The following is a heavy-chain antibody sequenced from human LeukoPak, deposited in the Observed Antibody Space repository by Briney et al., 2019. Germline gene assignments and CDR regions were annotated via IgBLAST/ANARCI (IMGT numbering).Heavy chain of an antibody. V-gene: IGHV3-9*01. J-gene: IGHJ3*02. Sequence: GGSLRLSCAAYGFMFDDHAMHWVRQAPGKGLEWVSGISWNSGSIGYADSVKGRFTISRDNAKNSLYLQMNSLRAEDTALYYCAKDIVPLFYGGNSGGAFDIWGQGTMVTVSS. CDR2: ISWNSGSI. CDR1: GFMFDDHA. CDR3: AKDIVPLFYGGNSGGAFDI. D-gene: IGHD4-23*01.